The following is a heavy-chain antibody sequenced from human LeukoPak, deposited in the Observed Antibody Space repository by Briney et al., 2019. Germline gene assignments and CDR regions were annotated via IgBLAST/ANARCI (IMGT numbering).Heavy chain of an antibody. J-gene: IGHJ4*02. V-gene: IGHV3-30*02. CDR1: GFTFTNYG. CDR2: IRYDGSNK. CDR3: AKDPLGTTVVFYYFDY. D-gene: IGHD4-23*01. Sequence: GGSLRLSCAASGFTFTNYGMHWVRQAPGKGLEWVAFIRYDGSNKYYADSVKGRFTISRDNSKNTLYLQMNSLRAEDTAVYYCAKDPLGTTVVFYYFDYWGQGTLVTVSS.